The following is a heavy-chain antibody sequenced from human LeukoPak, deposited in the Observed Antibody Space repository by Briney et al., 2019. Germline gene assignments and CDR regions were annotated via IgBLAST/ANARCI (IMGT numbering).Heavy chain of an antibody. CDR3: ARRGDSYGRFDY. Sequence: GESLKISCKASGYNCTNYWIGWVRQMPGKGLEWIGIISPGDSDKRYSPSFQGQVTISADKSICTAYLQWSSLKASDTAMYYCARRGDSYGRFDYWGQGILVTVSS. CDR2: ISPGDSDK. CDR1: GYNCTNYW. V-gene: IGHV5-51*01. D-gene: IGHD5-18*01. J-gene: IGHJ4*02.